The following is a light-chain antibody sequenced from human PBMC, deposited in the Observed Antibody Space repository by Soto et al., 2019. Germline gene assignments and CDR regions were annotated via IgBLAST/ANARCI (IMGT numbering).Light chain of an antibody. Sequence: ELLWTQSPATLSLSPGERATLSCRASQSVGSYLGWFQQKPGQAPRLLIYDASNRATGIPARFSGGGSDTDFTLTISSLEPEDSAVYYCQQRASWVTFGQGTRLEIK. CDR2: DAS. J-gene: IGKJ5*01. CDR3: QQRASWVT. V-gene: IGKV3-11*01. CDR1: QSVGSY.